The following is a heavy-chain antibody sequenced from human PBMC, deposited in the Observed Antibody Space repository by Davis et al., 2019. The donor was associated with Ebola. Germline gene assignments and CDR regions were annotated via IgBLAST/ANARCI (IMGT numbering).Heavy chain of an antibody. CDR2: IAPGDSDT. J-gene: IGHJ6*03. CDR3: ARRRKSSSWDYYYYMDV. CDR1: GYSFTSHW. D-gene: IGHD6-6*01. V-gene: IGHV5-51*01. Sequence: GESLKISCRASGYSFTSHWIAWVRQMPGKGLEWLGIIAPGDSDTRYSPSFQGQVTLSADKSISTAYLQWSSLKASDTAMYYCARRRKSSSWDYYYYMDVWGKGTTVTVSS.